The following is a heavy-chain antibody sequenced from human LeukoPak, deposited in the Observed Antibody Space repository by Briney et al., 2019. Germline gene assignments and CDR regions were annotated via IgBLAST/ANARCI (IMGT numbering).Heavy chain of an antibody. D-gene: IGHD3-16*01. Sequence: GGSLRLSCAASGFTFSSYAMSWVRQAPGKGLKWASRLTGGGGTTSYADSVKGRSTISRDNSKNTLYLQMNSLRAEDTAVYFCAKDGATTPYYHFYMDVWGKGTTVTVSS. CDR3: AKDGATTPYYHFYMDV. J-gene: IGHJ6*03. CDR1: GFTFSSYA. CDR2: LTGGGGTT. V-gene: IGHV3-23*01.